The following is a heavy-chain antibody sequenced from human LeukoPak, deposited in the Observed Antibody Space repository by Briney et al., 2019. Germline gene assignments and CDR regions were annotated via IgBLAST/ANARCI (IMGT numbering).Heavy chain of an antibody. CDR2: IYYSGST. Sequence: SETLSLTCTVSGGSISSYYWSWIRQPPGKGLEWIGYIYYSGSTNYNPSLKSRVTISVDTSKNQFSLKLSSVTAADTAVYYCARGGSGSYPVFDYWGQGTLVTVSS. CDR3: ARGGSGSYPVFDY. V-gene: IGHV4-59*01. CDR1: GGSISSYY. D-gene: IGHD1-26*01. J-gene: IGHJ4*02.